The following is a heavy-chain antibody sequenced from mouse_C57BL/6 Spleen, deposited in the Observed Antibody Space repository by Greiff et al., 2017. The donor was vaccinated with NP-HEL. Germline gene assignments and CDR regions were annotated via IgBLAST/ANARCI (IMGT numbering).Heavy chain of an antibody. CDR3: AREGYYGSSFYYFDY. CDR1: SYSFTDYN. V-gene: IGHV1-39*01. J-gene: IGHJ2*01. CDR2: INPNYGTT. Sequence: VQLQQSGPELVKPGASVKISCKASSYSFTDYNMNWVKQSNGKSLEWIGVINPNYGTTSYNQKFKGKATLTVDQSSSTAYMQLNSLTSEDAAVYYCAREGYYGSSFYYFDYWGQGTTLTVSS. D-gene: IGHD1-1*01.